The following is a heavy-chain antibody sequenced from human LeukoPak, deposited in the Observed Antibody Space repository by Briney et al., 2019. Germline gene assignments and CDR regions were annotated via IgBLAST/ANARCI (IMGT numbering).Heavy chain of an antibody. CDR1: GFTFSSFS. CDR2: ISTGSSYI. J-gene: IGHJ6*03. V-gene: IGHV3-21*01. CDR3: ARSEGYCSSASCDAYYYYMDV. D-gene: IGHD2-2*01. Sequence: GGSLRLSCAASGFTFSSFSMNWVRQAPGRGLEWESSISTGSSYINYADSVKGRFAISRDNAQNSLYLQMTSLRAEDTAVYYCARSEGYCSSASCDAYYYYMDVWGKGTTVTVSS.